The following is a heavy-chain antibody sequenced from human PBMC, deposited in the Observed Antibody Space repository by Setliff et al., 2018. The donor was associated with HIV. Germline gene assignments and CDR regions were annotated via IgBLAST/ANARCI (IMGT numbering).Heavy chain of an antibody. D-gene: IGHD6-6*01. CDR3: ARDLGYSSSSGWFDP. J-gene: IGHJ5*02. CDR1: GHTFTGYC. V-gene: IGHV1-2*02. CDR2: INYNSGST. Sequence: ASVKVSCKASGHTFTGYCMHWVRQAPGQGLEWVGWINYNSGSTEYAQRFQGRVTMTRDTSISTGYMELSRLRSDDTAVYYCARDLGYSSSSGWFDPWGQGTLVTVPQ.